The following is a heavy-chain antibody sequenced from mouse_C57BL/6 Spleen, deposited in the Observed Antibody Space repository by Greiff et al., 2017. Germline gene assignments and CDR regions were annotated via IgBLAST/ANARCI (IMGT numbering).Heavy chain of an antibody. CDR1: GFSLSTSGMG. CDR2: LYWDDDK. D-gene: IGHD2-1*01. CDR3: ARRATFYYGNYSWYFDV. Sequence: QVTLKESGPGILQSSQTLSLTCSFSGFSLSTSGMGVSWIRQPSGKGLEWLAHLYWDDDKRYTPSLNSRLTISKDTSRNQVFLKITSVDTADTATYYCARRATFYYGNYSWYFDVWGTGTTVTVSS. V-gene: IGHV8-12*01. J-gene: IGHJ1*03.